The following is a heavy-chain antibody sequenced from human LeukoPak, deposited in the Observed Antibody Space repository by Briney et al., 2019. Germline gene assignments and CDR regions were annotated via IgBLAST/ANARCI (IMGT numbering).Heavy chain of an antibody. CDR2: IRQDGGET. J-gene: IGHJ1*01. V-gene: IGHV3-7*01. Sequence: PGGSLRLSCEASGLTFSRDWMGWVRQAPGKGLEWVANIRQDGGETYYGDSVKGRFIISRDNAKNSLFLQMNRLRAEDTAVYYCATYSSLNTREFQYWGHGTLVTVSP. CDR3: ATYSSLNTREFQY. D-gene: IGHD3-22*01. CDR1: GLTFSRDW.